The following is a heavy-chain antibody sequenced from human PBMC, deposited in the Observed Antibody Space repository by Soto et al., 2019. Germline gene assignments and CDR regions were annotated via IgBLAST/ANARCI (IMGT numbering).Heavy chain of an antibody. J-gene: IGHJ4*02. CDR2: ISGSGGST. Sequence: GGSLRLSCAASGFTFSSYAMSWVRQAPGKGLEWVSAISGSGGSTYYADSVKGRFTISRDNSKNTLYLQMNSLRAEDTAVYYCAKDLECSGGSCYNQNWGQGTLVTVSS. CDR3: AKDLECSGGSCYNQN. CDR1: GFTFSSYA. V-gene: IGHV3-23*01. D-gene: IGHD2-15*01.